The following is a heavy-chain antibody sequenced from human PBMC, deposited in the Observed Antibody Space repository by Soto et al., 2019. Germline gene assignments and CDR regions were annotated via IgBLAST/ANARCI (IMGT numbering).Heavy chain of an antibody. V-gene: IGHV4-59*01. CDR3: ARRYGHAFDS. CDR1: GGSISSYY. D-gene: IGHD4-17*01. CDR2: IYYSGST. Sequence: PSETLSLTCTVSGGSISSYYWSWFRQPPGKGLEWIGYIYYSGSTNYNPSLKSRVTISVDTSKNQFSLKLSSVTAADTAVYYCARRYGHAFDSWGQGTMVTVSS. J-gene: IGHJ3*02.